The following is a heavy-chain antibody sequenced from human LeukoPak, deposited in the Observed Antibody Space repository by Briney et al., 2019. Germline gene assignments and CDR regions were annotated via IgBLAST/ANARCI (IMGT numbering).Heavy chain of an antibody. V-gene: IGHV3-23*01. Sequence: SGGSLRLSCAASGFTFSTYAMSWVRQAPGKGLEWVSVISGSYGSTSYADSVKGRFTISRDNSKKTLYLQMNSLRVEDTAVYYCAKVHDFYCSGGSCYLDYWGQGTLVTVSS. CDR2: ISGSYGST. J-gene: IGHJ4*02. CDR1: GFTFSTYA. CDR3: AKVHDFYCSGGSCYLDY. D-gene: IGHD2-15*01.